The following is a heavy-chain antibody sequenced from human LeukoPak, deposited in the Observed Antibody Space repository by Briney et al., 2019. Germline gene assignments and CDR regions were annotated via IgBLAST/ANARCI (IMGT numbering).Heavy chain of an antibody. CDR2: IYTSGGT. Sequence: SETLSLTCTVSGGSISSYYWSWIRQPAGKGLEWIGRIYTSGGTNYNPSLKSRVTMSVDTSKNQFSLKLSSVTAADTAVYYCARDLGHGEYVGDAFDIWGQGTMVTVSS. CDR3: ARDLGHGEYVGDAFDI. J-gene: IGHJ3*02. V-gene: IGHV4-4*07. CDR1: GGSISSYY. D-gene: IGHD4-17*01.